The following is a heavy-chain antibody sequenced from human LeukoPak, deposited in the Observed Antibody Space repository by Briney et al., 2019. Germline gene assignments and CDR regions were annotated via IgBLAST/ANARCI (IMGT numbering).Heavy chain of an antibody. CDR1: GYTFTGYY. J-gene: IGHJ6*02. CDR3: ARSGNSRTYGMDV. CDR2: INPNSGGT. D-gene: IGHD6-13*01. V-gene: IGHV1-2*04. Sequence: ASVKVSCKASGYTFTGYYMHWVRQAPGQGLEWMGWINPNSGGTNYAQKFQGWVTMTRDTSISTAYMELSRLRSDDTAVYYCARSGNSRTYGMDVWGQGTTVTVSS.